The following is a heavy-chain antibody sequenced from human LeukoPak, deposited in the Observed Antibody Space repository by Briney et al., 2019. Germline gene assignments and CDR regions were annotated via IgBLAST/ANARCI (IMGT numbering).Heavy chain of an antibody. CDR3: ARSYDFWSGYGGNWFDP. D-gene: IGHD3-3*01. V-gene: IGHV1-18*01. CDR1: GYTFTSYG. CDR2: ISAYNGNT. J-gene: IGHJ5*02. Sequence: GASVKVSCKASGYTFTSYGISWVRQAPGQGLEWMGWISAYNGNTNYAQKPQGRVTMTTDTSTSTAYMELRSLRSDDTAVYYCARSYDFWSGYGGNWFDPWGQGTLVTASS.